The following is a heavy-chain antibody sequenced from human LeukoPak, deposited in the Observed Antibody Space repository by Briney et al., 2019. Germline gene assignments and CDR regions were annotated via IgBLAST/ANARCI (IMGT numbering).Heavy chain of an antibody. V-gene: IGHV1-18*01. J-gene: IGHJ4*02. CDR2: ISAYNGNT. CDR1: GYTFTSYG. Sequence: ASVKVSCKASGYTFTSYGISWVRQAPGQGLEWMGWISAYNGNTNYAQKLQGRVTMTTDTSTSTAHMELRSLRSDDTAVYYCASVPGWLQFGFDYWGQGTLVTVSS. D-gene: IGHD5-24*01. CDR3: ASVPGWLQFGFDY.